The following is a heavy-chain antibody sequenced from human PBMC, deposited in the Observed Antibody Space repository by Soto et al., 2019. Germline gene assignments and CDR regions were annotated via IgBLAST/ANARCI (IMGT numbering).Heavy chain of an antibody. V-gene: IGHV3-15*07. CDR3: TTGSVEGG. Sequence: EVQLVESGGGLVKPGGSLRLSCAGSGFSFSNAWMNWVRQAPGKGLEWVGRIKRKIDGEATDYAAPVKGRFTVSRDDSKSALYLHMNSLKGDDAAVYYCTTGSVEGGWGQVTTVTVSS. D-gene: IGHD2-15*01. J-gene: IGHJ6*02. CDR1: GFSFSNAW. CDR2: IKRKIDGEAT.